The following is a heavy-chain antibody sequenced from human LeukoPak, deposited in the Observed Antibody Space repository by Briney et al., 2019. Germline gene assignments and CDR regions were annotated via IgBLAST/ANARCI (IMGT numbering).Heavy chain of an antibody. CDR3: RGEPSTPGRDY. V-gene: IGHV3-43*02. Sequence: GGSLRLSCAASGFTFDDYAMHWVRQAPAKGLEWVSLISGDGGSTYYADSVKGRFTISRDNSKNSLYLQMNSLRTEDTALYYCRGEPSTPGRDYWGQGTLVTVSS. J-gene: IGHJ4*02. D-gene: IGHD1-14*01. CDR1: GFTFDDYA. CDR2: ISGDGGST.